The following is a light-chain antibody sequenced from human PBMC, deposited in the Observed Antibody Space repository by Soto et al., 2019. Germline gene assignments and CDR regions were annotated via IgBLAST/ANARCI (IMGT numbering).Light chain of an antibody. J-gene: IGLJ2*01. Sequence: QSALTQPASVSGSPGQSITISCTGTSTDVGGYNYVSWYQQHPGKAPKLMIYEVSNRPSGVSNRFSGSKSGNTASLTISGRQAEDEADYYCSSYTSGTTPVFGGGTKLTVL. CDR2: EVS. V-gene: IGLV2-14*01. CDR1: STDVGGYNY. CDR3: SSYTSGTTPV.